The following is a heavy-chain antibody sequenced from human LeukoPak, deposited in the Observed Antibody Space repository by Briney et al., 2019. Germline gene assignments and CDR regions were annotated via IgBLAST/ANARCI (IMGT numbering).Heavy chain of an antibody. Sequence: GGSLRLSCAASGFTFSSYWMSWVRQAPGKGLEWVANIKHDGSEKYYVDSVKGRFTISRDNAKNSLYLQMNSLRAEDTAVYYCARGDYDSSGYPYYFDYWGQGTLVTVSS. CDR1: GFTFSSYW. V-gene: IGHV3-7*01. D-gene: IGHD3-22*01. CDR3: ARGDYDSSGYPYYFDY. CDR2: IKHDGSEK. J-gene: IGHJ4*02.